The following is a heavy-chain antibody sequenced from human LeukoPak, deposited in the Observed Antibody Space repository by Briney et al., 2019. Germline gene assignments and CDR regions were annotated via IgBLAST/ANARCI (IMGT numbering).Heavy chain of an antibody. CDR3: ARSDCNSIHCYVRDY. D-gene: IGHD2/OR15-2a*01. CDR2: ISGSGDTT. J-gene: IGHJ4*02. Sequence: AGGSLRLSCAASRFTFSSYWMSWVRRAPGKGLERVSLISGSGDTTSYADPVKGRFTISRDNSKNTLFLQMNSLRAEDTAVYFCARSDCNSIHCYVRDYWGQGTLVTVSS. V-gene: IGHV3-23*01. CDR1: RFTFSSYW.